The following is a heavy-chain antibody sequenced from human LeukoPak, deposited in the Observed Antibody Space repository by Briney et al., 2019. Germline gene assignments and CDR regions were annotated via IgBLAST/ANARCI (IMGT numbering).Heavy chain of an antibody. CDR1: GFTFSSYG. CDR2: ISYDGNNK. J-gene: IGHJ4*02. V-gene: IGHV3-30*18. CDR3: AKGSDSSGFYAPPFDY. D-gene: IGHD3-22*01. Sequence: PGGSLRLSCAASGFTFSSYGMHWVRQAPGKGLEWVAVISYDGNNKNYVDSVKGRFTISRDNSKNTPCLQMNSLRAEDTAVYYCAKGSDSSGFYAPPFDYWGQGTLVTVSS.